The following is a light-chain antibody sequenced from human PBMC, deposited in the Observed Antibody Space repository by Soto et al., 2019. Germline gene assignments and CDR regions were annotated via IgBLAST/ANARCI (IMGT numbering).Light chain of an antibody. V-gene: IGKV3-20*01. J-gene: IGKJ1*01. CDR3: QQYGSSPWT. CDR2: GAS. CDR1: QSITRN. Sequence: EIVMTHSPATLSLSPCERATLSSRASQSITRNLAWYQQTPGQAPRLLIYGASTRATGIPARFSGSGSGTDFTLTISRLEPEDFAVYYCQQYGSSPWTFGQGTKVDIK.